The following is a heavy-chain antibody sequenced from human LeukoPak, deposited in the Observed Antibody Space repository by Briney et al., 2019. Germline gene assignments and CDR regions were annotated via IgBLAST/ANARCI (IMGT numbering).Heavy chain of an antibody. CDR1: GFTFSSYA. Sequence: GGSLRFSCAASGFTFSSYAMHWVRQAPGKGLEYVSAISSNGGSTYYANSVKGRFTISRDNSKNTLYLQMGSLRAEDMAVYYCARDRYYDSSGYYYIWGQGTLVTVSS. CDR2: ISSNGGST. V-gene: IGHV3-64*01. D-gene: IGHD3-22*01. CDR3: ARDRYYDSSGYYYI. J-gene: IGHJ4*02.